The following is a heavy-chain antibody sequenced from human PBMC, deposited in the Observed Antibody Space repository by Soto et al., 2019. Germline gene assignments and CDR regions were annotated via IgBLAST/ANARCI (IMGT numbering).Heavy chain of an antibody. V-gene: IGHV5-10-1*01. Sequence: PGESLKISCKGSGYSFTSYWISWVRQMPGKGLEWMGRIDPSDSYTNYSPSFQGHVTISADKSISTAYLQWSSLKASDTAMYYCARHRGITGTHNWFDPWGQGTLVTVSS. J-gene: IGHJ5*02. CDR3: ARHRGITGTHNWFDP. D-gene: IGHD1-20*01. CDR1: GYSFTSYW. CDR2: IDPSDSYT.